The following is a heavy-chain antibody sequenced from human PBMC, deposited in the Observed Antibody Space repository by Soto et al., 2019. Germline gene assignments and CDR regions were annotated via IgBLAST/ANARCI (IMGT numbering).Heavy chain of an antibody. Sequence: GSLRLSCAASGFTFDDYTMHWVRQAPGKGLEWVSLISWDGGSTYYADSVKGRFTISRDNSKNSLYLQMNSLRTEDTALYYCEKDKLRARLQWLPSGMDVGGRG. CDR2: ISWDGGST. CDR3: EKDKLRARLQWLPSGMDV. CDR1: GFTFDDYT. D-gene: IGHD6-19*01. V-gene: IGHV3-43*01. J-gene: IGHJ6*02.